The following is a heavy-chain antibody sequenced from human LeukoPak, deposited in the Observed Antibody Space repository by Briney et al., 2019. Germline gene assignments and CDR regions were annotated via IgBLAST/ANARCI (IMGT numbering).Heavy chain of an antibody. CDR3: ARLMITFGGVSRAFDI. Sequence: SETLSLTCTVSGGSISSYYWSWIRQPAGKGLEWIGRIYTSGSTNYNPSPKSRVTMSVDTSKNQFSLKLSSVTAADTAVYYCARLMITFGGVSRAFDIWGQGTMVTVSS. V-gene: IGHV4-4*07. J-gene: IGHJ3*02. CDR2: IYTSGST. D-gene: IGHD3-16*01. CDR1: GGSISSYY.